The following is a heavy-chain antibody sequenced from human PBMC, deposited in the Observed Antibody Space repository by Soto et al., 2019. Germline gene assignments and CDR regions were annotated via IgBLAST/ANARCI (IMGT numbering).Heavy chain of an antibody. V-gene: IGHV1-69*12. Sequence: QVQLVQSGAEVKKPGSSVKVSCKASGGTFSSYVISWVRQAPGQGLEWMGGIIPIFGTANYAQKFQGRVTITADESTSTAYMELRSLRSEDTAVYYCASETVDSSGYYYRIGFDYWGQGTLVTVSS. CDR3: ASETVDSSGYYYRIGFDY. J-gene: IGHJ4*02. CDR1: GGTFSSYV. CDR2: IIPIFGTA. D-gene: IGHD3-22*01.